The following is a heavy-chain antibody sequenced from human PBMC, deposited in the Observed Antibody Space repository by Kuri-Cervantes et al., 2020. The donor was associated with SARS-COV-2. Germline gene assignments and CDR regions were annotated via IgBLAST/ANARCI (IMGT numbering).Heavy chain of an antibody. CDR3: ARDGLGGDVHYYDILTGYYPYYMDV. CDR2: ISYDGSNK. V-gene: IGHV3-30-3*01. CDR1: GFTFSSYA. J-gene: IGHJ6*03. Sequence: GESLKISCAASGFTFSSYAMHWVRQAPGKGLEWVAVISYDGSNKYYADSVKGRFTISRDNAKNSLYLQMNSLRAEDTAVYYCARDGLGGDVHYYDILTGYYPYYMDVWGKGTTVTVSS. D-gene: IGHD3-9*01.